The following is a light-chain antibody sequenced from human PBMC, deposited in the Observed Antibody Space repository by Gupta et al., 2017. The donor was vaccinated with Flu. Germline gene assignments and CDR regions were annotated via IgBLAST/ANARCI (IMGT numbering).Light chain of an antibody. V-gene: IGKV1-39*01. J-gene: IGKJ2*01. Sequence: PSSLSASVGDRVTINCRASQYIKNNLNWYQQRPGKAPNLLIYAASTLQEGVPSRFTGSGSGTDFKLTINSMKPEDFATYYCQQAYKNPYAFGPGTTLEIK. CDR2: AAS. CDR1: QYIKNN. CDR3: QQAYKNPYA.